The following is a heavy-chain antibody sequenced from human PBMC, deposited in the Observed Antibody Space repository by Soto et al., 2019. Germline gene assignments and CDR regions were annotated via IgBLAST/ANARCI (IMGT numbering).Heavy chain of an antibody. CDR3: AKSFTQFDY. J-gene: IGHJ4*02. CDR2: ITTSSSAL. V-gene: IGHV3-48*01. CDR1: GFPLSSYT. Sequence: EVQLVESGGGWVQPGGSLRLSCAASGFPLSSYTMNWVRQAPGKGLEWVSSITTSSSALYYADSVKGRFTISRDNAKNSLYLQMTSLRAEDTAVYYCAKSFTQFDYWGQGALVTVSS.